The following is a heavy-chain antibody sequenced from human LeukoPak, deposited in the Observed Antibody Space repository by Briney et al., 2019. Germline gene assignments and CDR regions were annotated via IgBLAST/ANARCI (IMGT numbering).Heavy chain of an antibody. CDR1: GFTFSSYA. J-gene: IGHJ3*02. V-gene: IGHV3-30-3*01. D-gene: IGHD2-15*01. CDR2: ISYDGSNK. Sequence: GGSLRLSCAASGFTFSSYAMHWVRQAPGKGLEWVAVISYDGSNKYYADSVKGRFTISRDNSKNTLYLQMNSLRAEDTAVYYCAKVFCSGGSCYEVVDAFDIWGQGTMVTVSS. CDR3: AKVFCSGGSCYEVVDAFDI.